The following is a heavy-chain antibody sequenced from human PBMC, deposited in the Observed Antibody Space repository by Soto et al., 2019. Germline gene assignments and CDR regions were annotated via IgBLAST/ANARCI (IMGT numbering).Heavy chain of an antibody. Sequence: EAQMLESGGGSVQPGGSLRLSCAASGFTFSTYVVAWVRQSPEKGLEWVSSISASGGGTWYADSVKGRFTISRDNSKNTLYLQMNSLRAEDTAVYYCARRPTATASWGQGTLVTVSS. CDR3: ARRPTATAS. CDR1: GFTFSTYV. CDR2: ISASGGGT. J-gene: IGHJ5*02. D-gene: IGHD1-1*01. V-gene: IGHV3-23*01.